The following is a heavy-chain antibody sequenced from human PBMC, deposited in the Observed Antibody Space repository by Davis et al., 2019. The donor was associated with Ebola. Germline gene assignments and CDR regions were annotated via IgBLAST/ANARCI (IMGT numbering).Heavy chain of an antibody. D-gene: IGHD2-15*01. Sequence: SVKVSCKASGYTFTSYAMTWVRQAPGQGLEWMGGIIPVFRTANYAQKFQGRVTITADESTRTAYMELNGLKSEDTAVYYCAHLGPQRYCSGGGCHGYLDYWGQGTLVTVSS. V-gene: IGHV1-69*13. CDR2: IIPVFRTA. CDR3: AHLGPQRYCSGGGCHGYLDY. CDR1: GYTFTSYA. J-gene: IGHJ4*02.